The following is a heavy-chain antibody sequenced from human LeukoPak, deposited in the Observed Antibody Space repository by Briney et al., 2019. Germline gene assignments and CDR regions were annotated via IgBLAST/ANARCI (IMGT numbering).Heavy chain of an antibody. D-gene: IGHD1-26*01. V-gene: IGHV4-59*01. CDR2: IYYSGST. CDR1: GVSISSYY. CDR3: ARELREHGVFDI. J-gene: IGHJ3*02. Sequence: PSETLSLTCTVSGVSISSYYWSWIRQPPGKGLEWIGYIYYSGSTNYNPSLKSRVPISVDTSKNQFSLKLSSVTAADTAVYYCARELREHGVFDIWGQGTMVTVSS.